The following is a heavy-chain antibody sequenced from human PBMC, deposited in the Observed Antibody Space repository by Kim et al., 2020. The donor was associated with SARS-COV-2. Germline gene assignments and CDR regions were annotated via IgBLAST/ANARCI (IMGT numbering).Heavy chain of an antibody. Sequence: LKSRVTISVDTSKNQFSLKRSSVTAADTAVYYCARAPITMIVVVIGAFDIWGQGTMVTVSS. D-gene: IGHD3-22*01. CDR3: ARAPITMIVVVIGAFDI. V-gene: IGHV4-31*02. J-gene: IGHJ3*02.